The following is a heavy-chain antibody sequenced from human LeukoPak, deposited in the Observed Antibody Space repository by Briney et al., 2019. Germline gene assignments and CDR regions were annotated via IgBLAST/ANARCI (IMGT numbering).Heavy chain of an antibody. CDR2: IYYSGST. D-gene: IGHD1-26*01. V-gene: IGHV4-59*01. CDR3: ARGWRGVVGATSFDY. CDR1: GGSISNYY. Sequence: SETLSLTCTVSGGSISNYYWSWIRQPPGKGLEWIGYIYYSGSTNYNPSLKSRVTISLDTSKNQFSLKLSSVTAADTAVYYCARGWRGVVGATSFDYWGQGTLVTVSS. J-gene: IGHJ4*02.